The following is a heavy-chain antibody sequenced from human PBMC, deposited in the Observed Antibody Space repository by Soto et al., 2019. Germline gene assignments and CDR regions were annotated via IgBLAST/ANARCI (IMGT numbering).Heavy chain of an antibody. CDR2: ISYDGSNK. D-gene: IGHD5-18*01. CDR3: AKDRIQLWSFDY. V-gene: IGHV3-30*18. J-gene: IGHJ4*02. Sequence: QVQLVESGGDVVQPGRSLRLSCAASGFTFSSYGMHWVRQAPGKGLEWVAVISYDGSNKYYADSVKGRFTISRDNSKNTLYLQMNSLRAEDTAVYYCAKDRIQLWSFDYWGQGTLVTVSS. CDR1: GFTFSSYG.